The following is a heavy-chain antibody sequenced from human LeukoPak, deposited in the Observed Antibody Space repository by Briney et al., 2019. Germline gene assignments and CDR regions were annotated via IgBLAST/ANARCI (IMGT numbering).Heavy chain of an antibody. CDR2: IIPIFGTA. V-gene: IGHV1-69*13. CDR3: ARAVLEWLWVWFDP. Sequence: RASVKVSCKACGGTFSGYAISWVRQAPGQGLEWMGGIIPIFGTANYAQKFQGRVTITADESTNTAYMELSSLRSEDTAVYYCARAVLEWLWVWFDPWGQGTLVTVSS. CDR1: GGTFSGYA. D-gene: IGHD3-3*01. J-gene: IGHJ5*02.